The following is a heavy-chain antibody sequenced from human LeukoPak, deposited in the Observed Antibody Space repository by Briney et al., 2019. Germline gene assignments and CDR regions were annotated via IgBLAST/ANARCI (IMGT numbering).Heavy chain of an antibody. V-gene: IGHV3-30*18. J-gene: IGHJ4*02. D-gene: IGHD2-2*01. CDR1: GFTFSSYG. Sequence: GGSLRLSCAASGFTFSSYGMHWVRQAPGKGLGWEAVISYDGSNKYYADSVKDRFTNSRDNSKNTLYLQMESVRAEDTAVYYCAKGGGYCSSTSCSSGYWGQGTLVTVSS. CDR3: AKGGGYCSSTSCSSGY. CDR2: ISYDGSNK.